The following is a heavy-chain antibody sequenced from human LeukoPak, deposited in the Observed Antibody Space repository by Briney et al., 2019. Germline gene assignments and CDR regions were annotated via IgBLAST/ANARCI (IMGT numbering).Heavy chain of an antibody. Sequence: GGSLGLSCAASGFTFSTYAMSWVRQAPGKGLEWVSAVSGTGGRTYYADSVKGRFTISRDNSKNTLYLQMNSLRAEDTALYYCVKASSSSPQYNWFDAWGQGTLVTVSS. CDR1: GFTFSTYA. D-gene: IGHD6-6*01. CDR2: VSGTGGRT. CDR3: VKASSSSPQYNWFDA. J-gene: IGHJ5*02. V-gene: IGHV3-23*01.